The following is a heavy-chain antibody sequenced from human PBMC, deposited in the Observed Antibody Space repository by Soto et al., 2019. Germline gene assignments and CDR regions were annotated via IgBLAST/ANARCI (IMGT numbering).Heavy chain of an antibody. CDR2: IGTAGDT. CDR3: ARVPHDYSNYVRNYYMDV. Sequence: GGSLRLSCAASGFTFSSYDMHWVRQATGKGLEWVSAIGTAGDTYYPGSVKGRFTISRENAKNSLYLQMNSLRAGDTAVYYCARVPHDYSNYVRNYYMDVWGKGTTVTVSS. D-gene: IGHD4-4*01. V-gene: IGHV3-13*01. CDR1: GFTFSSYD. J-gene: IGHJ6*03.